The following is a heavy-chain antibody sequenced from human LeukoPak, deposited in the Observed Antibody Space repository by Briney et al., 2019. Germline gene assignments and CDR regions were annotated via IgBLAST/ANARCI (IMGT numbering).Heavy chain of an antibody. V-gene: IGHV3-7*01. CDR1: GFTFSSYW. CDR3: TRNSGWYRLDY. Sequence: PGGSLRLSCTASGFTFSSYWMTWVRQAPGKGLEWVANIKEDGSEKGFADSVKGRFTISRDNAKNSLFLQMNSLRADDMAVYYCTRNSGWYRLDYWGQGNLVTVPS. J-gene: IGHJ4*02. D-gene: IGHD6-19*01. CDR2: IKEDGSEK.